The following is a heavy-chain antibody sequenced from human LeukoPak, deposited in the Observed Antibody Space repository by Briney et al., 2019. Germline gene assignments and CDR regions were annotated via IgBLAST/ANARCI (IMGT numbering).Heavy chain of an antibody. Sequence: GGSLRLSCAASGFTFSSYSMNWVRQAPGKGLEWVSSISSSSSYIYYADSVKGRFTISRDNAKNSLYLQMNSLRAEDTAVYYCARDLWGIVVVTAPDAFDIWGQGTMATVSS. CDR3: ARDLWGIVVVTAPDAFDI. V-gene: IGHV3-21*01. CDR2: ISSSSSYI. CDR1: GFTFSSYS. D-gene: IGHD2-21*02. J-gene: IGHJ3*02.